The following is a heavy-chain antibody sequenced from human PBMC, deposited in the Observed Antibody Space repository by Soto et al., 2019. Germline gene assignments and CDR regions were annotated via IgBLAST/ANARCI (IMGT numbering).Heavy chain of an antibody. Sequence: QVQLQESGPGLVKPSQTLSLTCTVSGGSISSGGYYWSCIRQHPGKGLEWIGYIYYSGSTYYNPSLKSRVTISVDTSKNQFSLKLSSLTAADTAVYYCAREAAGILNWFDPWGQGTLVTVSS. J-gene: IGHJ5*02. CDR2: IYYSGST. CDR1: GGSISSGGYY. D-gene: IGHD6-25*01. V-gene: IGHV4-31*03. CDR3: AREAAGILNWFDP.